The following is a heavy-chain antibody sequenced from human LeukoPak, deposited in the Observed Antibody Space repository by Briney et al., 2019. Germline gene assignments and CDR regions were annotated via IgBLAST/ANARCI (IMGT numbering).Heavy chain of an antibody. CDR1: GGSISGYH. Sequence: SETLSLTCNVSGGSISGYHWGWIRQPPGKGLEWPGYIYYSGSSNYNPSLKSRVTMSADTSKNQFSLKLSSVTAADTAVYYCARVPRSYYYYYYMDVWGKGTTVTVSS. J-gene: IGHJ6*03. CDR2: IYYSGSS. V-gene: IGHV4-59*01. CDR3: ARVPRSYYYYYYMDV.